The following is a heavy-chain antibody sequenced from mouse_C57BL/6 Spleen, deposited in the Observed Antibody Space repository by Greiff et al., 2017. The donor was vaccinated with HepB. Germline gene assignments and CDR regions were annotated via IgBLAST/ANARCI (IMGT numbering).Heavy chain of an antibody. V-gene: IGHV5-15*01. D-gene: IGHD4-1*02. J-gene: IGHJ1*03. CDR3: ARPTGDWYFDV. Sequence: EVKLMESGGGLVQPGGSLKLSCAASGFTFSDYGMAWVRQAPRKGPEWVAFISNLAYSSYYADTVTGRFTISRENAKNTLYLEMSSLRSEDTAMYYCARPTGDWYFDVWGTGTTVTVSS. CDR2: ISNLAYSS. CDR1: GFTFSDYG.